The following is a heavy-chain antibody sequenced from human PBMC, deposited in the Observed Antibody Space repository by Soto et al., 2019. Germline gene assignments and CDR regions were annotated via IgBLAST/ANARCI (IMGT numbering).Heavy chain of an antibody. CDR2: ISYDGSNK. CDR3: AKDLTGTIFGVVINPPGPLDY. J-gene: IGHJ4*02. V-gene: IGHV3-30*18. D-gene: IGHD3-3*01. Sequence: GGSLRLSCAASGFTFSSYGMHWVRQAPGKGLEWVAVISYDGSNKYYADSVKGRFTISRDNSKNTLYLQMNSLRAEDTAVYYCAKDLTGTIFGVVINPPGPLDYWGQGTLVTVSS. CDR1: GFTFSSYG.